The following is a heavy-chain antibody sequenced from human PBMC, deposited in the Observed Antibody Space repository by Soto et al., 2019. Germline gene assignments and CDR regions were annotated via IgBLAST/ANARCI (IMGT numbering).Heavy chain of an antibody. CDR2: SSHSGSA. D-gene: IGHD3-16*01. J-gene: IGHJ4*02. CDR3: ARISMLGLFYI. CDR1: GASISSNNW. V-gene: IGHV4-4*02. Sequence: PSETLSLTCAVSGASISSNNWWSWVRQPPGKGLEWIGESSHSGSANYNPSLKSRVIILIDKSKSQFSLDLISVTAADTAVYYCARISMLGLFYIRGRRTVVTVSA.